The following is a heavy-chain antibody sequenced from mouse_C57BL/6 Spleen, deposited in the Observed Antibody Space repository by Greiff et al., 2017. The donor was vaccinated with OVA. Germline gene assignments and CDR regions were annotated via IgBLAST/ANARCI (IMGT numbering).Heavy chain of an antibody. CDR3: ARDDYGSFAY. V-gene: IGHV1-59*01. CDR2: IDPSDSYT. D-gene: IGHD1-1*01. CDR1: GFTFTRYW. Sequence: VQLQQPGAELVRPGTSVKLSCTASGFTFTRYWMHWVKQRPGQGLEWIGVIDPSDSYTNYNQKFKGKATLTVDTSSTTAYMQLSSLTSEDSAVYYCARDDYGSFAYWGQGTLVTVSA. J-gene: IGHJ3*01.